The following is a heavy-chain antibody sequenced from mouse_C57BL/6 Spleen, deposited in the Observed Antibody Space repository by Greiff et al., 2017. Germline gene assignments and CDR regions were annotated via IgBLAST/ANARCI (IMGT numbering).Heavy chain of an antibody. CDR3: ATLYYEYDDGFAY. D-gene: IGHD2-4*01. Sequence: VKLVESGPGLVAPSQSLSITCTVSGFSLTSYAISWVRQPPGKGLEWLGVIWTGGGTNYNSALKSRLSISKDNSKRQVFLKMNSLQTDDTARYDCATLYYEYDDGFAYWGQATLVTVSA. CDR1: GFSLTSYA. J-gene: IGHJ3*01. CDR2: IWTGGGT. V-gene: IGHV2-9-1*01.